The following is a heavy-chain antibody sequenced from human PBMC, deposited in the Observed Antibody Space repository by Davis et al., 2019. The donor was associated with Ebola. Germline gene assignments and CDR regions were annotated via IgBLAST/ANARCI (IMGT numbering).Heavy chain of an antibody. CDR2: INSDGSST. D-gene: IGHD3-9*01. CDR1: GFTFSSYW. Sequence: GESLKISCAASGFTFSSYWMHWVRQAPGKGLVWVSRINSDGSSTSYADSVKGRFTASRDNAKNSLYLEMNSLRAEDTALYHCARVNAVTGYSRFDPWGQGTLVTVSS. J-gene: IGHJ5*02. V-gene: IGHV3-74*01. CDR3: ARVNAVTGYSRFDP.